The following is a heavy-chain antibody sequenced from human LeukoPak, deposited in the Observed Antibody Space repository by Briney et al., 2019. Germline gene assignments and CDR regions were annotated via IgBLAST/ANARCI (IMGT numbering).Heavy chain of an antibody. CDR2: INGDGSST. Sequence: PGGSLRLSCAASGFTFSSYGMHWVRQAPGKGLVWVSHINGDGSSTSYADSVKGRFAISRNNAKNTLYLQMNSLRAEDTAVYYCGRDFDGYYYSAYYVDYWGQGTLVTVSS. CDR3: GRDFDGYYYSAYYVDY. CDR1: GFTFSSYG. J-gene: IGHJ4*02. D-gene: IGHD5-24*01. V-gene: IGHV3-74*01.